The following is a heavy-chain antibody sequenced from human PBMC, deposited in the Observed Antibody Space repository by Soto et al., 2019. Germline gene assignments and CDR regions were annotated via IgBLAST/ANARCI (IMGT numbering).Heavy chain of an antibody. J-gene: IGHJ4*02. CDR3: ARDIVAGSGWYTYDY. CDR1: GFTFSRYS. D-gene: IGHD6-19*01. CDR2: INDDSDSI. V-gene: IGHV3-48*01. Sequence: EVQLVESGGGLAQTGGSLRLSCAASGFTFSRYSMNWVRQAPGKGLEWVSYINDDSDSIYYADSVKGRFTISRDNAKNSLYLQMDSLRTEDTAVYYCARDIVAGSGWYTYDYWGQGTLVTVSS.